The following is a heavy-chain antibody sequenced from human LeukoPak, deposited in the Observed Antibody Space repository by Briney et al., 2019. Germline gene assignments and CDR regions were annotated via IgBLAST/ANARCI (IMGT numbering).Heavy chain of an antibody. J-gene: IGHJ6*02. CDR2: IYYSGST. CDR1: GDSISSYY. CDR3: ARHSQRKDYYGMDV. Sequence: SETLSLTCNVSGDSISSYYWSWIRQPPGKGLEWIGYIYYSGSTSYSPSLKSRVTISLDTSKSQFFLILSSLTAADTAVYYCARHSQRKDYYGMDVWGQGTTVTVSS. V-gene: IGHV4-59*08.